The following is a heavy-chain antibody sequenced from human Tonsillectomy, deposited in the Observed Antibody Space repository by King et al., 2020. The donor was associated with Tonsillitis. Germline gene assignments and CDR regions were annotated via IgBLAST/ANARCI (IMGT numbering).Heavy chain of an antibody. D-gene: IGHD6-19*01. CDR3: TRTTFGIAVAGPSWYFDL. J-gene: IGHJ2*01. V-gene: IGHV3-49*04. CDR2: TRSKAYGGTT. CDR1: GFTFGDYG. Sequence: ELQLVQSGGGLVQPGRSLRLSCTGSGFTFGDYGMTWVRQAPGEGLEWVGFTRSKAYGGTTEYAASVKGRCTTSRDASKSIAYLQLDSLKTEDTAVYHCTRTTFGIAVAGPSWYFDLWGRGTLVTVPS.